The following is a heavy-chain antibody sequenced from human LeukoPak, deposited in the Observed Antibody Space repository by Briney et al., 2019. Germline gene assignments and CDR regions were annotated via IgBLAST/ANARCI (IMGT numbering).Heavy chain of an antibody. Sequence: GRSLRLSCAASGFTFSSYGMHWVRQAPGKGLEWVAFIRYDGSNKYYADSVKGRFTISRDNSKNTLYLQMNSLRAEDTAVYYCAKGLVVVVPAAIGYWGQGTLVTVSS. V-gene: IGHV3-30*02. CDR2: IRYDGSNK. D-gene: IGHD2-2*02. CDR3: AKGLVVVVPAAIGY. J-gene: IGHJ4*02. CDR1: GFTFSSYG.